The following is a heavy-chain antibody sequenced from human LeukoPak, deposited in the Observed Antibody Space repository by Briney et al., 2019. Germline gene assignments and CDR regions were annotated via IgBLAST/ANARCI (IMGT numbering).Heavy chain of an antibody. V-gene: IGHV1-18*01. CDR3: ARDYDILTCDTYYFDY. Sequence: ASVKVSCKASGYTFTSYGISWVRQAPGQGLEWMGWISAYNGNTNYAQKLQGRVTMTTDTSTSTAYMELRSLRSDDTAVYYCARDYDILTCDTYYFDYWGQGTMVTVSS. J-gene: IGHJ4*02. CDR2: ISAYNGNT. D-gene: IGHD3-9*01. CDR1: GYTFTSYG.